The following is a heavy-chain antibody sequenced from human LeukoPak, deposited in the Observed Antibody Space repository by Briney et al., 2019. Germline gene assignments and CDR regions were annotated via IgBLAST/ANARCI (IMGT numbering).Heavy chain of an antibody. J-gene: IGHJ4*02. CDR1: GFTFSNSW. Sequence: PGGSLRLSCAASGFTFSNSWLHWVRQAPGKGLVWVSRINERGSSTSYADSVEGRFTISRDNAKNTLYPQMNNLRADDTAVYYCAGGRLVATSKAVAIDYWGQGTLVTVSS. CDR3: AGGRLVATSKAVAIDY. V-gene: IGHV3-74*01. D-gene: IGHD5-12*01. CDR2: INERGSST.